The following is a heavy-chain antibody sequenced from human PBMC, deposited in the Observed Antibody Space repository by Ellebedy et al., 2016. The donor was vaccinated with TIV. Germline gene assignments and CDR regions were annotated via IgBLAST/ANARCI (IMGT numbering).Heavy chain of an antibody. CDR3: AAGYWNYVIYYYGMDV. CDR1: GFTFTSSA. Sequence: SVKVSXXASGFTFTSSAVQWVRQARGQRLEWIGWIVVGSGNTNYAQKFQERVTITRDMSTSTAYMELSSLRSEDTAVYYCAAGYWNYVIYYYGMDVWGQGTTVTVSS. J-gene: IGHJ6*02. CDR2: IVVGSGNT. V-gene: IGHV1-58*01. D-gene: IGHD1-7*01.